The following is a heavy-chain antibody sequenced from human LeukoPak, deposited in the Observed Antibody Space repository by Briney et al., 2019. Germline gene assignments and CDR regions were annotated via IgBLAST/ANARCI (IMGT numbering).Heavy chain of an antibody. CDR1: GFTFSDYA. V-gene: IGHV3-23*01. CDR2: VSGSGGSA. D-gene: IGHD2-2*01. J-gene: IGHJ3*02. CDR3: AKERVRCSSSSCYPDAFDT. Sequence: HSGGSLRLSCAASGFTFSDYAMSWVRQAPGKGLEWVSGVSGSGGSAYYTGSLKDRFTISRDNSQSTVYLRMNSLRAEDTAIYYCAKERVRCSSSSCYPDAFDTWGRGTMVSVSS.